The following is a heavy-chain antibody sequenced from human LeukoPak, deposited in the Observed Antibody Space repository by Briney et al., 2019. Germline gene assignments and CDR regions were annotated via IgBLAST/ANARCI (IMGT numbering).Heavy chain of an antibody. V-gene: IGHV4-34*01. Sequence: PSETLSLTCAVYGGSFSGYYWSWIRQPPGKGLEWIGEINHSGSTNYNPSLKSRVTISVDTSKNQFSLKLSSVTAADTAVYYCARGVSDYDFWSGYYMDVWGKGTTVTVSS. D-gene: IGHD3-3*01. CDR2: INHSGST. CDR1: GGSFSGYY. J-gene: IGHJ6*03. CDR3: ARGVSDYDFWSGYYMDV.